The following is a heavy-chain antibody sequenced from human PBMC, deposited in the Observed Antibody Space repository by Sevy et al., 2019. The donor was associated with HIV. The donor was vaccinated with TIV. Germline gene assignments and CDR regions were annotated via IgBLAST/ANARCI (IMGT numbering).Heavy chain of an antibody. J-gene: IGHJ3*02. CDR2: ISATGGST. CDR1: GFSFSDYG. V-gene: IGHV3-23*01. CDR3: AKEALTHYSVPGSYLAGAFDI. Sequence: GGSLRLSCEVAGFSFSDYGMTWVRQAPGKGLEWVSSISATGGSTYYADFVDGRFTVSRDNSKNTVYLYMDGLRAEDTAVYYCAKEALTHYSVPGSYLAGAFDIWGQGTMVTVSS. D-gene: IGHD3-10*01.